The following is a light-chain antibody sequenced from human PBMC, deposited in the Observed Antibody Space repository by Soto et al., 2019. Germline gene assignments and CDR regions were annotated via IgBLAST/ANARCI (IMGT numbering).Light chain of an antibody. CDR2: DAS. V-gene: IGKV1-5*01. J-gene: IGKJ2*01. CDR3: QQYTTYPYT. CDR1: QSVTNW. Sequence: DIQMTQSPSTLSASVGDRVTITCRASQSVTNWLAWYQQKPGKAPNLLIYDASRLQSGIPSRFSGSGSGTEFARTFSSLQPGDFATYCCQQYTTYPYTVGQGTKLEIK.